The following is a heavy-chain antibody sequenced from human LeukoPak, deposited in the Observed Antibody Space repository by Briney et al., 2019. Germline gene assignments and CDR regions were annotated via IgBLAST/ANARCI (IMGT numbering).Heavy chain of an antibody. J-gene: IGHJ4*02. CDR1: GYTFTGYY. Sequence: ASVKVSCKASGYTFTGYYMHWVRQAPGQGLEWMGRINPNSGGTNYAQKFQGRVTMTRDTSTSTVYMELSSLRSEDTAVYYCARVILVGGTPEYYFDYWGQGTLVTVSS. V-gene: IGHV1-2*06. D-gene: IGHD1-26*01. CDR2: INPNSGGT. CDR3: ARVILVGGTPEYYFDY.